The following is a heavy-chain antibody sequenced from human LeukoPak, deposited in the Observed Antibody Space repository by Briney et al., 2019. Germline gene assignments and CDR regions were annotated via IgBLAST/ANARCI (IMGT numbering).Heavy chain of an antibody. CDR2: IYYSGST. Sequence: SETLSLTCTVSGGSISSYYWSWIRQPPGKGLEWIGHIYYSGSTNYNPSLKSRVTISVDTSKNQFSLKLSSVTAADTAVYYCARLRGDYVGYWGQGTLVTVSS. V-gene: IGHV4-59*08. D-gene: IGHD3-10*01. CDR3: ARLRGDYVGY. J-gene: IGHJ4*02. CDR1: GGSISSYY.